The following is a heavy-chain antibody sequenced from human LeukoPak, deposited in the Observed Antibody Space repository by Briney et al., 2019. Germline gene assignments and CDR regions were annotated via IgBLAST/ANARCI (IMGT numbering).Heavy chain of an antibody. V-gene: IGHV1-69*05. CDR2: IIPIFGTA. CDR1: GGTFSSYA. Sequence: ASVKVSCKASGGTFSSYAISWVRQAPGQGLEWMGGIIPIFGTANYAQKFQGRVTITTDEFTSTAYMGLSSLRSEDTAVYYCARRLVVVVPAAFDYWGQGTLVTVSS. CDR3: ARRLVVVVPAAFDY. J-gene: IGHJ4*02. D-gene: IGHD2-2*01.